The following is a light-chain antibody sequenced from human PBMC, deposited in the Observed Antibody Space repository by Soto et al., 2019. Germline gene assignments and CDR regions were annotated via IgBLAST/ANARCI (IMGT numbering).Light chain of an antibody. J-gene: IGKJ3*01. CDR3: QQYGSAIFT. CDR1: QSVSSSS. Sequence: EIVLTQSPGTLSLSPGERATLSCRASQSVSSSSLAWYQQKPGQAPRLLIYGASSRATGIPDRFSGSGSGTDFTHTISGLEPEDFAVYYCQQYGSAIFTFGPGTKVDIK. V-gene: IGKV3-20*01. CDR2: GAS.